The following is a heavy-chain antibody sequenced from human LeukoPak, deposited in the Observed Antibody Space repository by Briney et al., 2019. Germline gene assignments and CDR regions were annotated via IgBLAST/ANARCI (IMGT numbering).Heavy chain of an antibody. J-gene: IGHJ3*02. V-gene: IGHV4-30-2*01. CDR3: ARDGEGAFDI. CDR1: GGSISSGGYS. CDR2: IYHSGST. Sequence: SETLSLTCAVSGGSISSGGYSWSWIRQPPGKGLEWIGYIYHSGSTYYNPSLKSRVTISVDRSKNQFSLKLSSVTAADTAVCYCARDGEGAFDIWGQGTMVTVSS.